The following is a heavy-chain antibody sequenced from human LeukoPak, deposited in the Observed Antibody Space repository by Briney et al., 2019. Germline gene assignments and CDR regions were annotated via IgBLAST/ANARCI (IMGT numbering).Heavy chain of an antibody. CDR1: GFTVSSNY. J-gene: IGHJ3*02. V-gene: IGHV3-66*02. CDR3: ARDLAFDI. CDR2: IYSGGSR. Sequence: GGSLRLSCAASGFTVSSNYMSWVRQAPGKGLEWVLVIYSGGSRYYADSVKGRFTISRDNSKNTLYLQMNSLRAEDTAVYYCARDLAFDIWGQGTMVTVSS.